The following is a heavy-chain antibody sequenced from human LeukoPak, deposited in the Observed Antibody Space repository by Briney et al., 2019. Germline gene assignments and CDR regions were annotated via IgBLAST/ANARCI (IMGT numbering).Heavy chain of an antibody. V-gene: IGHV1-18*01. CDR2: ISAYNGNT. CDR3: ARDRGAYYYGSGSFFDY. CDR1: GYTFTRYG. Sequence: ASVKVSCKASGYTFTRYGISWVRQAPGQGLEWMGWISAYNGNTNYAQKLQGRVTMTTDTSTSTAYMELRSLRSDDTAVYYCARDRGAYYYGSGSFFDYWGQGTLVTVSS. D-gene: IGHD3-10*01. J-gene: IGHJ4*02.